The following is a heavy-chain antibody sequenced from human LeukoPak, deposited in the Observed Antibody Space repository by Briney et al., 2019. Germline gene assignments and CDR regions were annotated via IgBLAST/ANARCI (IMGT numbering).Heavy chain of an antibody. CDR1: GYTFTGYY. J-gene: IGHJ6*03. V-gene: IGHV1-2*02. D-gene: IGHD3-22*01. CDR3: ARRAERYDSSGYRRYYYYYYMDV. CDR2: INPNSGGT. Sequence: ASVKVSCKASGYTFTGYYMHWVRQAPGQGLEWMGWINPNSGGTNYAQKFQGRVTMTRDTSISTAYMELSRLRSDDTAVYYCARRAERYDSSGYRRYYYYYYMDVWGKGTTVTVSS.